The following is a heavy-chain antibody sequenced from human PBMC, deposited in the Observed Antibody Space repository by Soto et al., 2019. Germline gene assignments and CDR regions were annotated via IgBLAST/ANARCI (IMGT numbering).Heavy chain of an antibody. D-gene: IGHD2-15*01. Sequence: PSETLSLTCAVYGGSFSGYYWSWIRQPPGKGLEWIGEINHSGSTNYNPSLKSRVTISVDTSKNQFSLKLSSVTAADTAVYYCARGQYCSGGSCYSGVDYWGQETLVTVSS. J-gene: IGHJ4*02. V-gene: IGHV4-34*01. CDR3: ARGQYCSGGSCYSGVDY. CDR2: INHSGST. CDR1: GGSFSGYY.